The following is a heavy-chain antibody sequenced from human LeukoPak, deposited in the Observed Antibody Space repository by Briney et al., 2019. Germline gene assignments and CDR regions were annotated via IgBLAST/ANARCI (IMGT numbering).Heavy chain of an antibody. V-gene: IGHV1-46*01. Sequence: ASVKVSCKASGYTFTSYYIHWVRQAPGQGLEWMGLINPSGGSTNYAQKFQGRVTMTRDMSTSTVYMELNSLRSEDTAVFYCARAWEAVAGNYGVIDYWGQGTLVTVSS. D-gene: IGHD4-17*01. CDR2: INPSGGST. CDR1: GYTFTSYY. J-gene: IGHJ4*02. CDR3: ARAWEAVAGNYGVIDY.